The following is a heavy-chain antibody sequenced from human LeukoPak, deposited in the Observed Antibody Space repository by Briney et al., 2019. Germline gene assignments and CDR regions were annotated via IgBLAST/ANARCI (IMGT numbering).Heavy chain of an antibody. J-gene: IGHJ4*02. CDR3: ARGGTMTTVPL. D-gene: IGHD4-17*01. CDR1: GGSISSYY. V-gene: IGHV4-59*08. CDR2: IFYSGST. Sequence: PSETLSLTCTVSGGSISSYYWSWIRQPPGEGLEWIGYIFYSGSTNYNPSLKSRVTISVDPSKNQFSLKLSSVTAADTDVYYCARGGTMTTVPLWGQGTLVTVSS.